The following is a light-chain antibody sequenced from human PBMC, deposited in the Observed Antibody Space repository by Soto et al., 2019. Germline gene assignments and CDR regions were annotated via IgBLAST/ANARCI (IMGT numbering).Light chain of an antibody. V-gene: IGKV3-20*01. J-gene: IGKJ1*01. CDR1: QSVTISY. CDR2: GAS. CDR3: HQYGSSPGT. Sequence: EIVLTQSPGTLSLSPGERATLSCRASQSVTISYLAWYQQKPGQAPRLLIYGASSRATGVPDRFSGSGSGTGFTLTISRLEPEDFAVYYCHQYGSSPGTFGQGTKVEIK.